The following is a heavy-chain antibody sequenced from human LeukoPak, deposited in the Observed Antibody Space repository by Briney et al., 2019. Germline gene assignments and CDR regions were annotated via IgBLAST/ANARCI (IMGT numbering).Heavy chain of an antibody. D-gene: IGHD6-13*01. CDR3: ASGGIAAAGSFSFDY. V-gene: IGHV4-30-4*08. CDR1: GGSISSGSYY. Sequence: SQTLSLTCTVSGGSISSGSYYWSWIRQPPGKGLEWIGYIYYSGSTYYNPSLKSRVTISVDTSKNQFSLKLSSVTAADTAVYYCASGGIAAAGSFSFDYWGQGTLVTVSS. CDR2: IYYSGST. J-gene: IGHJ4*02.